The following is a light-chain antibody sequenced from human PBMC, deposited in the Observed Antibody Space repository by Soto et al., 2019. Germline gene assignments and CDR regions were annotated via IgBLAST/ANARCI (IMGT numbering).Light chain of an antibody. CDR1: QGISSY. J-gene: IGKJ1*01. Sequence: IRMTQPPSSFSASTGDRVTITCRASQGISSYLAWYQQKPGKAPKLLIYAASTLQSGVPSRFSGSGSGTDFTLTISCLQSEDFATYYCQQTAANPWTFAQGTKVDIK. CDR2: AAS. V-gene: IGKV1-8*01. CDR3: QQTAANPWT.